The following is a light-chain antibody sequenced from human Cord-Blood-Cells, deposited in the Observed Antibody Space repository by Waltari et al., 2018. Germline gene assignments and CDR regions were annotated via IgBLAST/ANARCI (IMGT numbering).Light chain of an antibody. CDR1: SSDIGGYNY. CDR3: CSYAGSYTVV. V-gene: IGLV2-11*01. J-gene: IGLJ2*01. CDR2: AVS. Sequence: QSALTQPRSVSGSPGQSVTISCTGTSSDIGGYNYVSWYQQHPGKAPKLIIYAVSQRPAGGPGRCSGSKSGNTASLTIAGLQAEDEADYYCCSYAGSYTVVFGGGTKLTVL.